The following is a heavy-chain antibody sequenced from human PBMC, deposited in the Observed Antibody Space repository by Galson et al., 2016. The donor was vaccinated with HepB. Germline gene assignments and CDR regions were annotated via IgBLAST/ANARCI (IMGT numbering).Heavy chain of an antibody. CDR3: ASHDDSDCDY. CDR2: IYHSGNT. J-gene: IGHJ4*02. V-gene: IGHV4-39*01. D-gene: IGHD1-1*01. CDR1: GGSIRGSIYY. Sequence: LSLTCTVSGGSIRGSIYYWGWIRQPPGKGLEWIGSIYHSGNTYYSPSLSPSLKSRVTISVDTSKNQFSLRLRSVTAADTAVYYCASHDDSDCDYWGQGTLVTVSP.